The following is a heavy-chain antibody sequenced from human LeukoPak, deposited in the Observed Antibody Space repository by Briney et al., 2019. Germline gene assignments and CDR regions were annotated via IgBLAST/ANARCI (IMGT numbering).Heavy chain of an antibody. CDR3: VRDRELNY. J-gene: IGHJ4*02. CDR1: GDSISIYY. D-gene: IGHD1-26*01. Sequence: SETLSLTCTISGDSISIYYWSWVRLSPGKGLEWIGYVYNSGGSTNYNPSLKSRVTMSVDTSKNQFFLKLSFVTAADTAVYYCVRDRELNYWGQGILVTVSS. CDR2: VYNSGGST. V-gene: IGHV4-59*01.